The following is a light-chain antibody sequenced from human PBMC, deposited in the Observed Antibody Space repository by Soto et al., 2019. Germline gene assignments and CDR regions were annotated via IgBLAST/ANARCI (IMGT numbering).Light chain of an antibody. V-gene: IGKV1-27*01. J-gene: IGKJ3*01. CDR2: GAS. Sequence: DIQMTQSPSSLSASVGDRVTITCRASQGISIYLAWYQQKPGKVPQLLIYGASTLQSGVPSRYSGSGSGTDFTLTISSLQPEDVATYYWQNYNSYSHFTFGPGTKVDIK. CDR3: QNYNSYSHFT. CDR1: QGISIY.